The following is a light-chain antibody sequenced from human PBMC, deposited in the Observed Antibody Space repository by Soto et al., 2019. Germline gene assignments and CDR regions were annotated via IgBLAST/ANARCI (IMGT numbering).Light chain of an antibody. V-gene: IGKV2-28*01. Sequence: DIVMAQSPLSLPVTPGEPASISCRSSQSLLHSNGYNYLDWYLQKPGQSPQLLIYLRSNRASGVPDRFSGSGSGTDFTLKISRVEPEDVGVYFCMQALQTPFTFGPGTKVDIK. CDR2: LRS. CDR1: QSLLHSNGYNY. J-gene: IGKJ3*01. CDR3: MQALQTPFT.